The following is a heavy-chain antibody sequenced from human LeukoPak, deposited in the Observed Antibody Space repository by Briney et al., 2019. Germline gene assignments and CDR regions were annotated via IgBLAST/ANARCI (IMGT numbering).Heavy chain of an antibody. Sequence: GGSLRLSCVASGFTVSSNYMSWVRQAPGKGLEWVSVIYSGGSTYYADSVKGRLTISRDNSKNTLYLQMNSLRAEDTAVYYCASGSGSYRTPYYYMDVWGTGTTVTVSS. J-gene: IGHJ6*03. CDR1: GFTVSSNY. CDR3: ASGSGSYRTPYYYMDV. V-gene: IGHV3-53*01. CDR2: IYSGGST. D-gene: IGHD3-10*01.